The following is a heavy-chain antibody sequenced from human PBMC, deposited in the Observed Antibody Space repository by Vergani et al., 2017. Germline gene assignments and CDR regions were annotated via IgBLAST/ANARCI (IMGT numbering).Heavy chain of an antibody. CDR2: IYPGDSDT. CDR3: AXSYSSSSNYYYYYGMDV. J-gene: IGHJ6*02. Sequence: EVQLVQSGAEVKKPGESLKISCKGSGYSFTSYWIGWVRQMPGKGLEWMGIIYPGDSDTRYSPSFQGQVTISADKSISTAYLQWSSLKASDTAMYYCAXSYSSSSNYYYYYGMDVWGQGTTVTVSS. V-gene: IGHV5-51*01. CDR1: GYSFTSYW. D-gene: IGHD6-6*01.